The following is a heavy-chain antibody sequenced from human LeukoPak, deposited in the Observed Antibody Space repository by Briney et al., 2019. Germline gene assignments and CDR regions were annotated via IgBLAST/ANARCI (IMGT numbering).Heavy chain of an antibody. CDR2: IHHSGST. CDR1: GGSIDDYY. Sequence: PSETLSLTCTVSGGSIDDYYWSWIRQPPGKGLEWIGYIHHSGSTKYNPSLKSRVTISVDTSKNQFSLRLSSVTAADTAVYYCARVVVPAKDYYYMDVWGKGTTDTVSS. J-gene: IGHJ6*03. CDR3: ARVVVPAKDYYYMDV. V-gene: IGHV4-59*12. D-gene: IGHD2-2*01.